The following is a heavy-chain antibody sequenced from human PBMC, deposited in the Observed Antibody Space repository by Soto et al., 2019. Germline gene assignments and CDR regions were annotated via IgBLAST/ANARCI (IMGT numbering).Heavy chain of an antibody. D-gene: IGHD2-21*02. CDR1: GYTFTSYG. CDR3: AREWKGVVVTAIRGWFDP. CDR2: ISAYNGNT. V-gene: IGHV1-18*01. Sequence: QVQLVQSGAEVKKPGASVKVSCKASGYTFTSYGISWVRQAPGQGLEWMGWISAYNGNTNYAQKLQGRVTMTTDTSTSTAYMELRSLRSDDTAVYYCAREWKGVVVTAIRGWFDPWGQGTLVTVSS. J-gene: IGHJ5*02.